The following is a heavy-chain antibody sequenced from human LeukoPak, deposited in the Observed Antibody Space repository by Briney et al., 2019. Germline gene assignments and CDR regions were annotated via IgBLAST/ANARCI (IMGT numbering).Heavy chain of an antibody. CDR3: TRDLSGAVAGNPGGY. J-gene: IGHJ4*02. CDR2: IRSKAYGGTT. Sequence: PGRSLRLSCTASGFTSGDYAMSWFRQAPGKGLEWVGFIRSKAYGGTTEYAASVKGRFTISRDDSKSIAYLQMNSLKTEDTAVYYCTRDLSGAVAGNPGGYWGQGTLVTVSS. V-gene: IGHV3-49*03. CDR1: GFTSGDYA. D-gene: IGHD6-19*01.